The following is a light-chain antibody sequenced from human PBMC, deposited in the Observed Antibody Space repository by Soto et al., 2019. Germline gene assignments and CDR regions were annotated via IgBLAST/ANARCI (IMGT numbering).Light chain of an antibody. CDR3: CSYAGRSNV. J-gene: IGLJ3*02. Sequence: QSVLTQPPSASGTPGQRVNISCSGSSSNIGSNYVYWYRQFPGTAPKLLIQRNNQRPSGVPARFSGSKSGTSASLAISGLRSEDEADYFCCSYAGRSNVFGGGTKLTVL. CDR1: SSNIGSNY. V-gene: IGLV1-47*01. CDR2: RNN.